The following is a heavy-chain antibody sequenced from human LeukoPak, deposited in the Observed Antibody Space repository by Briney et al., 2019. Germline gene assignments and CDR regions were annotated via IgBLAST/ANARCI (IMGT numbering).Heavy chain of an antibody. J-gene: IGHJ4*02. D-gene: IGHD2-2*02. CDR1: GGSISSGGYY. Sequence: SETLSLTCTVSGGSISSGGYYWSWIRQPPGKGLEWIGYVYYSGSTYYNPSLKSRVTISVDTSKNQFSLKLSSVTAADTAVYYCARDLGYCSSTSCYTLGGFDYWGQGTLVTVSS. CDR2: VYYSGST. CDR3: ARDLGYCSSTSCYTLGGFDY. V-gene: IGHV4-31*03.